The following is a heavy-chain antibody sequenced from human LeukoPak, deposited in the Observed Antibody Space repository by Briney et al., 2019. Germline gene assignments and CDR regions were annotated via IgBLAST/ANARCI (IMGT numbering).Heavy chain of an antibody. Sequence: SETLSLTCIVSGGSISNYFWTWIRQPAGKGLEWIGRISTTGITNYNPSLKSRVSMSVDTSKNQFSLKLSSVTAADTAVYYCARDDSGSGRPFDYWGQGILVTVSS. J-gene: IGHJ4*02. V-gene: IGHV4-4*07. CDR2: ISTTGIT. CDR3: ARDDSGSGRPFDY. CDR1: GGSISNYF. D-gene: IGHD3-10*01.